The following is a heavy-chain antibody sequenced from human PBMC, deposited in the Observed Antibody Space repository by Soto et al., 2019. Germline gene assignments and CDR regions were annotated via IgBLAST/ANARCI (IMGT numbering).Heavy chain of an antibody. CDR3: AKCSPRYSSGLKAYDFDY. V-gene: IGHV3-23*01. J-gene: IGHJ4*02. CDR2: ISGSGGST. D-gene: IGHD6-19*01. CDR1: GFTFSSYA. Sequence: EVQLLESGGGLVQPGGSLRLSCAASGFTFSSYAMSWVRQAPGKGLEWVSTISGSGGSTYYADSVKGRFTISRDNSKNTLYLQVNSLRAEDMAVYYCAKCSPRYSSGLKAYDFDYWGQGTLVTVSS.